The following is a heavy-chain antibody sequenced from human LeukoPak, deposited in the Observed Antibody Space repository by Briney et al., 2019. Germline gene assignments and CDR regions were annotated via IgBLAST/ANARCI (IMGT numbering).Heavy chain of an antibody. CDR1: RFSFSLYN. CDR3: AKWKYSNSGIGDY. D-gene: IGHD6-6*01. Sequence: GGSLRLSCAASRFSFSLYNMNWVRQAPGKGLEWVSYISSTGSRIYYADSVKGRFTISRDNAKNLLYLQMNSLRAEDTAVYYCAKWKYSNSGIGDYWGQGTLVTVSS. V-gene: IGHV3-48*01. J-gene: IGHJ4*02. CDR2: ISSTGSRI.